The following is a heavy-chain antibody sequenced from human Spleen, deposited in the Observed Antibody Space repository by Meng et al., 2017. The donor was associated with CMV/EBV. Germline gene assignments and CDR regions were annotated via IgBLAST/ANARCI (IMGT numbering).Heavy chain of an antibody. CDR1: GGSISSAGYH. D-gene: IGHD1-1*01. J-gene: IGHJ5*02. V-gene: IGHV4-30-4*08. CDR3: ARVGPTGWFDP. CDR2: IHHSGNT. Sequence: CTVSGGSISSAGYHWIWIRQPPGKGLEYLGYIHHSGNTYYNPSFKSRLAMSVDTSKNQFSLRVNSMTVADTAVYFCARVGPTGWFDPWGQGTLVTVS.